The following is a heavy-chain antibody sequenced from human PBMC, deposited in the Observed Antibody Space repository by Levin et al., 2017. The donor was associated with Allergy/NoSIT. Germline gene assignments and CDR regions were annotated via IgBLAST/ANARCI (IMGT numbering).Heavy chain of an antibody. D-gene: IGHD3-22*01. J-gene: IGHJ4*02. Sequence: GESLKISCAASGFTFSSYAMSWVRQAPGKGLEWVSAISGSGGSTYYADSVKGRFTISRDNSKNTLYLQMNSLRAEDTAVYYCAKSTYYYDSSGYLDWGQGTLVTVSS. V-gene: IGHV3-23*01. CDR2: ISGSGGST. CDR3: AKSTYYYDSSGYLD. CDR1: GFTFSSYA.